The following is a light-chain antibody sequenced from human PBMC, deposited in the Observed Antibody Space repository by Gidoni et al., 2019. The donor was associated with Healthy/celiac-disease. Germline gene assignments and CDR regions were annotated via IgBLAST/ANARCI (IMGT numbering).Light chain of an antibody. V-gene: IGKV1-33*01. CDR2: DAS. Sequence: DLLITQSPSSLSASVGDRVTITCQASQYISNYLNCDQQKPGKAPQLLIYDASNLETGVPSRFSGSGSGTDFTFTISSLQPEDIATYYCQQYDNLPFTFXPXTKVDIK. J-gene: IGKJ3*01. CDR1: QYISNY. CDR3: QQYDNLPFT.